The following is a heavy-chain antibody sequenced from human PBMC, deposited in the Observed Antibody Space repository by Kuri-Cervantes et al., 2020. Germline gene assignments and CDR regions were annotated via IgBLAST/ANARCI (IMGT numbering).Heavy chain of an antibody. CDR1: GGTFSSYA. CDR3: ARSAVVTPSYYYYGMDV. V-gene: IGHV1-69*13. CDR2: ISAYNGNT. Sequence: SVKVSCKASGGTFSSYAISWVRQAPGQGLEWMGWISAYNGNTNYAQKFQGRVTITADESTSTAYMELSSLRSEDTAVYYCARSAVVTPSYYYYGMDVWGQGTTVTVSS. D-gene: IGHD4-23*01. J-gene: IGHJ6*02.